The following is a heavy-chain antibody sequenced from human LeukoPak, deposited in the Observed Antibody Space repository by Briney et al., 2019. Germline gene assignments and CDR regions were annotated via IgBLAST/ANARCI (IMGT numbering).Heavy chain of an antibody. V-gene: IGHV3-64D*06. Sequence: GGSLRLSCSASGFTFSIYAMHWVRQAPGKGLESVSAISSDGGSTYYADSVKGRFTISRDNSKNTLYLQMSSLRAEDTAVYYCVKEEMGGHHAFDIWGQGTLVTVSS. CDR3: VKEEMGGHHAFDI. CDR2: ISSDGGST. J-gene: IGHJ3*02. D-gene: IGHD5-24*01. CDR1: GFTFSIYA.